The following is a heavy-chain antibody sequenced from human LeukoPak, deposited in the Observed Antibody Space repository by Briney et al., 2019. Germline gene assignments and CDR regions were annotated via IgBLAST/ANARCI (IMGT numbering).Heavy chain of an antibody. CDR2: IYPGDSDT. CDR3: ARRAGYGGNSNYFDY. D-gene: IGHD4-23*01. Sequence: GESLKISCKGSGYSFTSYWIGWVRQMPGKGLEWMGIIYPGDSDTRYSPSFQGQVTISADKSISTAYLQWSSLKASDTAMCYCARRAGYGGNSNYFDYWGQGTLVTVSS. J-gene: IGHJ4*02. CDR1: GYSFTSYW. V-gene: IGHV5-51*01.